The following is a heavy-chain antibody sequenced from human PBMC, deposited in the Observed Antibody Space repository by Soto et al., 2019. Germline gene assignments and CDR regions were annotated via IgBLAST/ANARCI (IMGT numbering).Heavy chain of an antibody. CDR1: GFTFSSYG. D-gene: IGHD5-18*01. CDR3: ARDPRSYGEDYYYDY. Sequence: GGSLRLSCAASGFTFSSYGMHWVRQAPGKGLEWVAVIWYDGSNKYYADSVKGRFTISRDNSKNMLYLQMNSLRAEDTAVYYCARDPRSYGEDYYYDYWGQGTLVTVSS. CDR2: IWYDGSNK. J-gene: IGHJ4*02. V-gene: IGHV3-33*01.